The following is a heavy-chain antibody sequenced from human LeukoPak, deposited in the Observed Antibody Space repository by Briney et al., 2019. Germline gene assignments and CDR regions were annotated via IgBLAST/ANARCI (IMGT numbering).Heavy chain of an antibody. J-gene: IGHJ4*02. Sequence: GGSLRLSCAASGFTFSSYAMHWVRQAPGKWLEWVAVISYDGSNKYYADSVKGRFTISRDNSKNTLYLQMNSLRAEDTAVYYCARDTARNWNCFDYWGQGTLVTVSS. CDR1: GFTFSSYA. D-gene: IGHD1-1*01. V-gene: IGHV3-30*04. CDR3: ARDTARNWNCFDY. CDR2: ISYDGSNK.